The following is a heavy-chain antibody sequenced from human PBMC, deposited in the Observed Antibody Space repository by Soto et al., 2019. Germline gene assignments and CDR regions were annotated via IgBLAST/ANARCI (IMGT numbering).Heavy chain of an antibody. J-gene: IGHJ6*02. V-gene: IGHV3-74*02. CDR1: GFTFSNYW. D-gene: IGHD3-16*01. Sequence: EVQLVESGGGLVQPGGSLRLSSAASGFTFSNYWMHWVRQAPGKGLVWVSRINSDGSSTSYADSVKGRFTISRDNTKNTLYLQMNSLRAEDTALYYCASKKADGDLRLGYGMDVWGQGTTVTVSS. CDR2: INSDGSST. CDR3: ASKKADGDLRLGYGMDV.